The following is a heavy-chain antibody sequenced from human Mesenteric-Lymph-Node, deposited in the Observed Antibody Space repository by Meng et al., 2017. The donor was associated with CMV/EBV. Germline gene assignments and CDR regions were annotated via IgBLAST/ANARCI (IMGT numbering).Heavy chain of an antibody. V-gene: IGHV3-23*01. CDR3: AKDGVAGNSIWDWFDP. CDR2: IGCGDDDR. D-gene: IGHD4-23*01. CDR1: EFPFRNYA. Sequence: EFPFRNYAMGWVRQALGKGLAWVSTIGCGDDDRYYADSVKGRFTISRDDSSNTVYLQMNSLRAEDTAIYYCAKDGVAGNSIWDWFDPWGQGTLVTVSS. J-gene: IGHJ5*02.